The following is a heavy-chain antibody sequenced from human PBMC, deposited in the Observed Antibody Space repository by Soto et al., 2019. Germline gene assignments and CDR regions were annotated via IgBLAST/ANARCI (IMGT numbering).Heavy chain of an antibody. CDR2: ISPDGTIP. D-gene: IGHD3-10*01. CDR3: ARFRGDAFDI. V-gene: IGHV3-74*01. Sequence: EVQLVESGGGLVQPGGSLRLSCAVSGFTFSNYWMHWVRQAPGKGLVWVSTISPDGTIPDYTDSVKGRLAISRDNAKSTLFLQINSLRPEDTAVYYCARFRGDAFDIWGQGTRVTVSS. CDR1: GFTFSNYW. J-gene: IGHJ3*02.